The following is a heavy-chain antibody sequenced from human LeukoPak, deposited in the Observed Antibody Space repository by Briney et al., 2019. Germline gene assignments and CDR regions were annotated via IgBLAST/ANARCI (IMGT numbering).Heavy chain of an antibody. Sequence: SETLSLTCTVSGGSISSSSYYWGWIRQPPGKGLEWIGSIYYSGSTYYNPSLKSRVTISVDASKNQFSLKLSSVTAADTAVYYCARLSPWERGYGYGSGRGRWFDPWGQGTLVTVSS. CDR2: IYYSGST. V-gene: IGHV4-39*07. CDR3: ARLSPWERGYGYGSGRGRWFDP. D-gene: IGHD3-10*01. CDR1: GGSISSSSYY. J-gene: IGHJ5*02.